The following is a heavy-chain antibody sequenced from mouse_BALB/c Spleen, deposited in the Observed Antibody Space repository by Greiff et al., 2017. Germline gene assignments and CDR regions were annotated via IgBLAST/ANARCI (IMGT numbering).Heavy chain of an antibody. CDR3: ARLCYYGSSYDAMDY. J-gene: IGHJ4*01. Sequence: EVKLVESGGGLVQPGGSRKLSCAASGFTFSSFGMHWVRQAPEKGLEWVAYISSGSSTIYYADTVKGRFTISRDNPKNTLFLQMTSLRSEDTAMYYCARLCYYGSSYDAMDYWGQGTSVTVSS. D-gene: IGHD1-1*01. CDR2: ISSGSSTI. V-gene: IGHV5-17*02. CDR1: GFTFSSFG.